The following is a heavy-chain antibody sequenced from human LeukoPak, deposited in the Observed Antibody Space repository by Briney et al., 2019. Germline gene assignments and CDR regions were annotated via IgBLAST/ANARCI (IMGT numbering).Heavy chain of an antibody. V-gene: IGHV3-23*01. CDR2: FTSGGNT. CDR1: GFTFSNYA. CDR3: ARTDRTGALGRFRMRSDAFDI. Sequence: GGSLRLSCAASGFTFSNYAMSWVRQAPGKGLEWVSGFTSGGNTHYSDSVKGRFTISRDNSKNTLYLRMNSLRADDPAVYYCARTDRTGALGRFRMRSDAFDIWGQGTVVTVSS. D-gene: IGHD3-3*01. J-gene: IGHJ3*02.